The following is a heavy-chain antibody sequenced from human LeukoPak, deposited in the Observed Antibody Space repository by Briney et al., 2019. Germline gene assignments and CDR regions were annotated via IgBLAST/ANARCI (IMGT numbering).Heavy chain of an antibody. Sequence: SETLSLTCAVYGGSFSGYYWSWIRQPPGKGLEWIGEINHSGSTNYNPSLKSRLTISVDTSKNQFSLKLSSVTAADTAVYYCARLYYYGSGSYAHYFDYWGQGTLVTVSS. V-gene: IGHV4-34*01. J-gene: IGHJ4*02. CDR2: INHSGST. CDR1: GGSFSGYY. CDR3: ARLYYYGSGSYAHYFDY. D-gene: IGHD3-10*01.